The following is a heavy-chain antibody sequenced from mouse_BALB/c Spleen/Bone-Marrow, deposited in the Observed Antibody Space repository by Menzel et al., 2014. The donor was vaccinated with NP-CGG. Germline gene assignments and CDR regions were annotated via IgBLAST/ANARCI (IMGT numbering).Heavy chain of an antibody. CDR3: ARPLLRLQNAMDY. CDR2: INPGSGGT. J-gene: IGHJ4*01. D-gene: IGHD1-2*01. CDR1: GYAFXNYL. V-gene: IGHV1-54*01. Sequence: VKLMESGTELVRPGTSVKVSCKASGYAFXNYLIEWVKQRPGQGLEWIGVINPGSGGTNYNEKFKGKATLTADKSSSTAYMQLSSLTSDDSAVYFCARPLLRLQNAMDYWGQGTSVTVSS.